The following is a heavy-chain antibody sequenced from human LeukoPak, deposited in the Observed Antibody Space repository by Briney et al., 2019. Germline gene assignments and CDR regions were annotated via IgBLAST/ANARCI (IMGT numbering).Heavy chain of an antibody. CDR2: IYTSGST. CDR1: GGSISSYY. CDR3: ARGRGWYLYEWFDP. V-gene: IGHV4-4*07. Sequence: SETLSLTCTVSGGSISSYYWGWIRQPAGKGLEWIGRIYTSGSTNYNPSLKSRVTMSVDTSKNQFSLKLSSVTAADTAVYYCARGRGWYLYEWFDPWGQGTLVTVSS. J-gene: IGHJ5*02. D-gene: IGHD6-19*01.